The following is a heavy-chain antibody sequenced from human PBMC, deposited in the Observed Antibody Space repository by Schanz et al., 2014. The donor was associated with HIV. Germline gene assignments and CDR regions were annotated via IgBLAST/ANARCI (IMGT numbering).Heavy chain of an antibody. CDR3: AKEERQLGGVGGYHFDY. CDR1: GFTFGTTW. CDR2: ITPDGSVT. V-gene: IGHV3-74*01. J-gene: IGHJ4*02. D-gene: IGHD6-13*01. Sequence: DVQLVESGGGLIQPGESLRLSCVASGFTFGTTWMYWVRQGPGKGLTWVSYITPDGSVTYADSGKGRFTASRDMSKNTLYLQRNSLRAEATAVYYCAKEERQLGGVGGYHFDYWGQGTLVTVSS.